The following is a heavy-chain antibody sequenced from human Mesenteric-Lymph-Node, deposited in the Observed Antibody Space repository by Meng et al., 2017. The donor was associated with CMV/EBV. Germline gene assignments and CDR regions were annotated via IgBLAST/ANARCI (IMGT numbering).Heavy chain of an antibody. Sequence: SCAASGFTFSNAWMSWVRQAPGKGLEWVAFIRFDGKTKQYADSVKGRVTISRDNSKSTLYLQMDGLRTEDTAVYYCAKVVPGYCSTTSCPPGYWGQGTLVTVSS. D-gene: IGHD2-2*01. CDR3: AKVVPGYCSTTSCPPGY. CDR1: GFTFSNAW. J-gene: IGHJ4*02. V-gene: IGHV3-30*02. CDR2: IRFDGKTK.